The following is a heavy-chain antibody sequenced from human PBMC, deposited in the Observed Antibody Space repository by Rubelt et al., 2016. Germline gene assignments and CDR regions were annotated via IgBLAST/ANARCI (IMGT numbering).Heavy chain of an antibody. CDR1: GASISSDY. CDR2: IYYSGGT. Sequence: QVQLQESGPGLVKPSETLSLTCTVSGASISSDYWSWIRQPPGKGLEWIGYIYYSGGTNYSPSLKSRVTMSVDTSKNQFSLRLSSVTAADTAVYYCARSFRPDKYSYDSWGQGTLVTVSS. CDR3: ARSFRPDKYSYDS. J-gene: IGHJ4*02. V-gene: IGHV4-59*01. D-gene: IGHD3-16*01.